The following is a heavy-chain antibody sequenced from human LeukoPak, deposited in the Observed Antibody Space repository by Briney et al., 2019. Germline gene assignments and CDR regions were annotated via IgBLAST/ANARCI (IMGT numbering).Heavy chain of an antibody. Sequence: SETLSLTCTVSGGSISSGDYYWSWIRQHPGKGLEWIGYIYYSGRTYYNPSLKSRVTISVDTSKNQFSLKLNSVTAADTAVYYCARDPYYVWGSLGLFDYWGQGTLVTVSS. CDR2: IYYSGRT. D-gene: IGHD3-16*01. J-gene: IGHJ4*02. V-gene: IGHV4-31*03. CDR1: GGSISSGDYY. CDR3: ARDPYYVWGSLGLFDY.